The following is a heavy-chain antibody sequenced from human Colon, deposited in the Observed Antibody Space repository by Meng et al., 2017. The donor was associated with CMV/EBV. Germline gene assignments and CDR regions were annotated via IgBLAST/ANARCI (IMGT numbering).Heavy chain of an antibody. J-gene: IGHJ5*02. V-gene: IGHV3-23*01. D-gene: IGHD1-26*01. Sequence: GESLKISCAASGFTFSSYAMSWVRQAPGKGLEWVSAISGSGGSTYYADSVKGRFTISRDNSKNTLYLQMNSLRAEDTAVYYCAKRKTYSGSSGGFDPWGQGTLVTVSS. CDR1: GFTFSSYA. CDR3: AKRKTYSGSSGGFDP. CDR2: ISGSGGST.